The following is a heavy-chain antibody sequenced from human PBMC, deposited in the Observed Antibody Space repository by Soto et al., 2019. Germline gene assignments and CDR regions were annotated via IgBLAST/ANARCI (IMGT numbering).Heavy chain of an antibody. J-gene: IGHJ4*02. CDR2: INGRGNYI. V-gene: IGHV3-21*01. D-gene: IGHD1-26*01. CDR1: GFTFSTYT. Sequence: GGSLRLSCASSGFTFSTYTMNWVRQAPGKGLEWVSSINGRGNYIYYAESVKGRFTISRDNAKNSLYLQMDRLRAEDTALYYCVREDGKVGTNSTFDYWGLGALVTVSS. CDR3: VREDGKVGTNSTFDY.